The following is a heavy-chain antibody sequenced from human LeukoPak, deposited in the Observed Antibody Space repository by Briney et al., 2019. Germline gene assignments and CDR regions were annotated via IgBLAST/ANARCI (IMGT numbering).Heavy chain of an antibody. V-gene: IGHV3-48*04. CDR1: GFPFSSYN. Sequence: PGGSLRLSCAASGFPFSSYNMNWVRQAPGKGLEWVSYISGSSITIYYADSVKGRFTISRDNAKNSLYLQMNSLRAEDTAVYYCAFTDLKDRQDQVVTAIPSSFDYWGQGTLVTVSS. D-gene: IGHD2-21*02. J-gene: IGHJ4*02. CDR2: ISGSSITI. CDR3: AFTDLKDRQDQVVTAIPSSFDY.